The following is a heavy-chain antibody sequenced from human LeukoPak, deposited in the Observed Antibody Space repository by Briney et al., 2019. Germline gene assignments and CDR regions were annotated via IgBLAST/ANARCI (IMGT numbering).Heavy chain of an antibody. V-gene: IGHV1-46*01. D-gene: IGHD3-3*01. J-gene: IGHJ4*02. CDR2: INPSGGST. CDR3: AREIRARFLEWLFSY. Sequence: GASVKVSCKASGYTFTSYYMHWVRQAPGQGLEWMGIINPSGGSTSYAQKFQGRVTMTRDTSTSTVYMELSSLRSEDTAVYYCAREIRARFLEWLFSYWGQGTLVTVSS. CDR1: GYTFTSYY.